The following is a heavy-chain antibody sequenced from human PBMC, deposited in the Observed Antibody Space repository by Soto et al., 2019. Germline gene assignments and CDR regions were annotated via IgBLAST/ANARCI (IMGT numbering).Heavy chain of an antibody. J-gene: IGHJ4*02. CDR3: AHRGGATVGLYYFDY. CDR1: GFSLNSRGVG. Sequence: SGPTLVNPTQTLTLTCTFSGFSLNSRGVGVGWVRQPPGKALEWLAIVYWDDDKRYSPSLKSRLTITKDTSKNQVVLTMTNMDPVDTATYYCAHRGGATVGLYYFDYWGQGALVTVSS. V-gene: IGHV2-5*02. D-gene: IGHD3-16*01. CDR2: VYWDDDK.